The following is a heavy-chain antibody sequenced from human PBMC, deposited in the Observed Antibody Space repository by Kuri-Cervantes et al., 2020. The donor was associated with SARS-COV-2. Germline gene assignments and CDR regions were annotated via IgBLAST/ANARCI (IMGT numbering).Heavy chain of an antibody. D-gene: IGHD3-22*01. V-gene: IGHV4-61*02. J-gene: IGHJ4*02. CDR2: IYTSGST. CDR1: GGSISSGSYY. CDR3: ASGGSSGYFNY. Sequence: SDTLSLTCTVSGGSISSGSYYWSWIRQPAGKGLEWIGRIYTSGSTNYNPSLKSRVTISVDTSKNQFSLKLSSVTAADTAVYYCASGGSSGYFNYWGQGTLVTVSS.